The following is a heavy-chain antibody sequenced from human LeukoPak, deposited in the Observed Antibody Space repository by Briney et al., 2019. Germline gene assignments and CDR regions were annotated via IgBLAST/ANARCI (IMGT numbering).Heavy chain of an antibody. V-gene: IGHV5-51*01. Sequence: GESLKISCKGSGYSFTSYWIGWVRQMPGKGLEWMGFIYPGDSDTRYSPSFQGQVTLSADKSISTAYLQWSSLKASDTAMYYCARTMPDGNNWFDPWGQGTLVTVFS. CDR1: GYSFTSYW. D-gene: IGHD2-2*01. J-gene: IGHJ5*02. CDR3: ARTMPDGNNWFDP. CDR2: IYPGDSDT.